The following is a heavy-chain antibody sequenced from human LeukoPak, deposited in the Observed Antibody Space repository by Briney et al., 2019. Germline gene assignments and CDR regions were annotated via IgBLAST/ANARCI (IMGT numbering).Heavy chain of an antibody. D-gene: IGHD2-21*02. CDR3: APYCGGDCYQFPH. CDR1: GFTFSSYS. CDR2: ISSSSSTI. Sequence: PGGSLRLSCAASGFTFSSYSMNWVRQAPGKGLEWVSYISSSSSTIYYADSVKGRFTISRDNAKNSLYLQMNSPRAEDTAVYYCAPYCGGDCYQFPHWGQGTLVTVSS. V-gene: IGHV3-48*04. J-gene: IGHJ1*01.